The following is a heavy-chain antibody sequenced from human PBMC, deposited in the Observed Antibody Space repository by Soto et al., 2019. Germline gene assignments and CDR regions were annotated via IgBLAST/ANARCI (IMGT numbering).Heavy chain of an antibody. J-gene: IGHJ4*02. Sequence: SETLSLTCTVSGGSISSYYWSWIRQPPGKGLEWIGYIYYSGSTNYNPSLKSRVTISVDTSKNQFSLKLSSVTAADTAVYYCARGYDYVWGSYRIPFDYCGQGTIVTVYS. CDR2: IYYSGST. V-gene: IGHV4-59*01. D-gene: IGHD3-16*02. CDR3: ARGYDYVWGSYRIPFDY. CDR1: GGSISSYY.